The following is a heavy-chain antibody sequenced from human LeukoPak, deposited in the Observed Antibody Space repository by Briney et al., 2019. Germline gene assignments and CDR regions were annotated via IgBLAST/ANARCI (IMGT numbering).Heavy chain of an antibody. D-gene: IGHD5-18*01. CDR1: GFTFSSYS. Sequence: GGSLRLSCAASGFTFSSYSMNWVRQAPGKGLEWVSSISSSSSYIYYADSVKGRFTISRDNAKNSLYLQMNSLRAEDTAVYYCASKPGYNYGERSDYWGQGTLVTVSS. V-gene: IGHV3-21*01. CDR3: ASKPGYNYGERSDY. J-gene: IGHJ4*02. CDR2: ISSSSSYI.